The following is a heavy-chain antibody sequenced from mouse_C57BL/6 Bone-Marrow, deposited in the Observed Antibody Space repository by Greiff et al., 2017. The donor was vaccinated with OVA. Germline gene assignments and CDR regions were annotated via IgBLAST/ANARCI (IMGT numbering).Heavy chain of an antibody. CDR2: IDPSDSYT. CDR1: GSTFTSYW. V-gene: IGHV1-69*01. D-gene: IGHD1-1*01. J-gene: IGHJ3*02. CDR3: ASYDGSSYGFGD. Sequence: QVQLQQPGAELVMPGASVKLSCKASGSTFTSYWMHWVKQRPGQGLEWIGEIDPSDSYTNYNQKFKGKSTLTVDKSSSTAYMQLSSLTSEDSAVYYCASYDGSSYGFGDWGQGTLVTVAA.